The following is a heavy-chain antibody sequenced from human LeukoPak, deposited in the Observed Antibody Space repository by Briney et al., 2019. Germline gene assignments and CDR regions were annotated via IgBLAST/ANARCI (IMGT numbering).Heavy chain of an antibody. Sequence: GGSLRLSCAASGFAFSSYAMSWVRQAPGKGLEWVSAISGSGGSTYYADSVKGRFTISRDNPKNTPYLQTNSLRAEDTAVYYCAKDDSSGWYGPTNWFDPWGQGTLVTVSS. CDR2: ISGSGGST. J-gene: IGHJ5*02. D-gene: IGHD6-19*01. CDR1: GFAFSSYA. V-gene: IGHV3-23*01. CDR3: AKDDSSGWYGPTNWFDP.